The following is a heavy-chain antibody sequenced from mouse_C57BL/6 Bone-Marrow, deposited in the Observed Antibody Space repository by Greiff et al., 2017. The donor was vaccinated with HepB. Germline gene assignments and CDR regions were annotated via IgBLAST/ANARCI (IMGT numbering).Heavy chain of an antibody. V-gene: IGHV14-4*01. CDR2: IDPENGDT. CDR1: GFNFKDDY. Sequence: VQLQQSGAELVRPGASVKLSCTASGFNFKDDYMHWVKQRPEQGLEWIGWIDPENGDTEYASKFQGKATITEDTSSNTAYLQLSSLTSEDTAVYSCTTASGSYAMDDWGQGTSVTVSS. CDR3: TTASGSYAMDD. J-gene: IGHJ4*01.